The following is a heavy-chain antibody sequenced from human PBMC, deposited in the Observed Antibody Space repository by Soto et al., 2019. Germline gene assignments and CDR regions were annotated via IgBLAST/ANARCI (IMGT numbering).Heavy chain of an antibody. D-gene: IGHD6-13*01. Sequence: SVKISCKASGGTFSSYTIAWVRQAPGQGLEWMGEIIPLFGTTNYVEKFQGRLTITADASTSTAYMELSSLRSEDTAMYYCARDSIAAAGTGYRGQGTLFTVSS. V-gene: IGHV1-69*13. CDR2: IIPLFGTT. CDR1: GGTFSSYT. CDR3: ARDSIAAAGTGY. J-gene: IGHJ4*02.